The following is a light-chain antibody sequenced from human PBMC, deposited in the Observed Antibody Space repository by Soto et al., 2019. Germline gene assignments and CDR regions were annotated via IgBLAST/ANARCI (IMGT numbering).Light chain of an antibody. Sequence: DIQMTQAASSLSASVGDGVTITCRASQGISNDLGWYQQKPGKAPKRMIYAASRLQSGVPSRFSGSGSGTEFTLTIRSLQPEDFATYYCLQHNSYPRTFGQGTKVDIK. J-gene: IGKJ1*01. V-gene: IGKV1-17*01. CDR3: LQHNSYPRT. CDR2: AAS. CDR1: QGISND.